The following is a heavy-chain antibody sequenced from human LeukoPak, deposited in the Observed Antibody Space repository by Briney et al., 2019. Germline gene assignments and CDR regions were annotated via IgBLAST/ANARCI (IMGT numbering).Heavy chain of an antibody. CDR1: GGSISSGDYY. D-gene: IGHD4-11*01. Sequence: SQTLSLTCTVSGGSISSGDYYWSWIRQPPGKGLEWIGYIYYSGSTYYNPSLKSRVTISVDTSKNQFSLKLSSVTAADTAVYYCARVGPTTVTPYYYYYYMDVWGKGTTVTVSS. CDR3: ARVGPTTVTPYYYYYYMDV. J-gene: IGHJ6*03. CDR2: IYYSGST. V-gene: IGHV4-30-4*08.